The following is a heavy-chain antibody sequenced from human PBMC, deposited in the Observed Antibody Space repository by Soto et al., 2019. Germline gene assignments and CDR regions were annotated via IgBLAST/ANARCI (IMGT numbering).Heavy chain of an antibody. CDR1: GFTFDDYA. J-gene: IGHJ6*02. CDR3: AKGDSSSFYYGMDV. V-gene: IGHV3-9*01. Sequence: EVQLVESGGGLVQPGRSLRLSCAASGFTFDDYAMHWVRQAPGKGLEWVSGISWNSGSIGYADSVKGRFTISRDNAQNSLYLQMNSLRAEDTALYYCAKGDSSSFYYGMDVWGQGTTVTVSS. D-gene: IGHD6-13*01. CDR2: ISWNSGSI.